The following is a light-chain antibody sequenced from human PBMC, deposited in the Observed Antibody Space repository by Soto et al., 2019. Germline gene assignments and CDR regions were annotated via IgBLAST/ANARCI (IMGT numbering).Light chain of an antibody. CDR1: QSVSSSY. CDR2: GAS. Sequence: EIVLTQSPGTLSLSPGERATLSCRASQSVSSSYLDWYQQKPGQAPRLLIYGASSRATGIPDRFSGSGSGTDVTLTISRLEPEDFAVYYCQQYGSLLTFGGGTKVEIK. CDR3: QQYGSLLT. J-gene: IGKJ4*01. V-gene: IGKV3-20*01.